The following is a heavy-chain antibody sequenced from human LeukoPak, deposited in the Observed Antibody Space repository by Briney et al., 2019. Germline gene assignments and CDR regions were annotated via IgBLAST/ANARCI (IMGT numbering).Heavy chain of an antibody. D-gene: IGHD2-8*01. CDR1: GYTFNSYG. V-gene: IGHV1-18*01. CDR3: VRDPHCTNGVCEGNAFDI. Sequence: ASVKVSCKASGYTFNSYGITWVRQAPGQGLEWMGWISAYNGNTNYAQKLQGRVTMTTDTSTSTAYMELRSLRSDDTAVYYCVRDPHCTNGVCEGNAFDIWGQGTMVTVSS. CDR2: ISAYNGNT. J-gene: IGHJ3*02.